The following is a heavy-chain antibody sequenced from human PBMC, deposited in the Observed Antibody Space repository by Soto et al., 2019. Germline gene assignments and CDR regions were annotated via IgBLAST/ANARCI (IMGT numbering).Heavy chain of an antibody. J-gene: IGHJ4*02. Sequence: QVQLVQSGAEVKKPGASVKVSCKASGYTFTSYDINWVRQATGQGLEWMGWMNPNSGNTGYAQKFQGRVTMTRNTSISTAYMELSSLRSEDTAVYYCARVKSPKAVAGILSFGYWGQGTLVTVSS. CDR1: GYTFTSYD. D-gene: IGHD6-19*01. CDR2: MNPNSGNT. CDR3: ARVKSPKAVAGILSFGY. V-gene: IGHV1-8*01.